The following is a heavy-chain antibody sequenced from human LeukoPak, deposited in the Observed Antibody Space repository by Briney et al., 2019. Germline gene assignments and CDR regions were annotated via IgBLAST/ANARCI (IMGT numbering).Heavy chain of an antibody. CDR2: ISGISSYI. V-gene: IGHV3-21*01. D-gene: IGHD3-10*01. CDR3: ARGYGSGSYYGDY. Sequence: GGSLRLSCAASAFTFSSYSMNWVRQAPGKGLEWVSSISGISSYIYYADSVKGRFTISRDNAKNSLYLQMNSLRAEDTAVYYCARGYGSGSYYGDYWGQGTLVTVSS. J-gene: IGHJ4*02. CDR1: AFTFSSYS.